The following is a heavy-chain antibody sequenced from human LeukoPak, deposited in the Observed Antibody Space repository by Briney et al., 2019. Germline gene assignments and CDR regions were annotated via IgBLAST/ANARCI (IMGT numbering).Heavy chain of an antibody. Sequence: GGSLRLSCTASGFTFGDYIMSWFRQAPGKGLEWVGFVRSKSSGGTTEYAASVKGRFTISRDDSKSIAYLQMNSLKTEDTAVYYCTVISGDYWGQGTLVTVSS. V-gene: IGHV3-49*03. D-gene: IGHD2-21*01. CDR2: VRSKSSGGTT. CDR3: TVISGDY. CDR1: GFTFGDYI. J-gene: IGHJ4*02.